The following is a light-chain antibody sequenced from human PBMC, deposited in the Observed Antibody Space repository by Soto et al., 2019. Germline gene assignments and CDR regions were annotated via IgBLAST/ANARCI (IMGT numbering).Light chain of an antibody. Sequence: DIQMTQSPSSLSASVGDRVTIACQANQDIGNYLNWDQQNPGKDPRLLIYDASNLEIGVPSRFSGSGYGTDFTFTISNLQPEDIASYYCQQYDTLPPYTFGQGPKVELK. J-gene: IGKJ2*01. CDR1: QDIGNY. CDR3: QQYDTLPPYT. CDR2: DAS. V-gene: IGKV1-33*01.